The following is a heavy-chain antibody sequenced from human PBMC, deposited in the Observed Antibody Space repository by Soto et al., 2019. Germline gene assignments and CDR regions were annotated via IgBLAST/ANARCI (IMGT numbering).Heavy chain of an antibody. V-gene: IGHV1-46*01. D-gene: IGHD3-10*01. J-gene: IGHJ3*02. CDR1: GYLFTIYY. Sequence: QVQLVQSGAEMKKPGASVKVSCKASGYLFTIYYMHWVRQAPGQGLEWMGVRNPSGGLTHYAQKFQGRVTVTADKFTNIAYMELSSLRSEDTAFYFCARGVYGSGNYYTGPSAFDIWGQGTMVIVSS. CDR2: RNPSGGLT. CDR3: ARGVYGSGNYYTGPSAFDI.